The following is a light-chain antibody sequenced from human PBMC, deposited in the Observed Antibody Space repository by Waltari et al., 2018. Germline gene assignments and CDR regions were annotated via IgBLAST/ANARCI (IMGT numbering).Light chain of an antibody. CDR2: LNSDGSH. J-gene: IGLJ2*01. CDR3: QTWGTGIVV. CDR1: SGHSRYA. V-gene: IGLV4-69*01. Sequence: QLVLTQSPSASASLGASVKLTCTLSSGHSRYAIAWHHQQPEKGPRYLMKLNSDGSHSKGDGIPERFSGSSSGAERDLTISSLQSEDEADYYCQTWGTGIVVFGGGTKLTVL.